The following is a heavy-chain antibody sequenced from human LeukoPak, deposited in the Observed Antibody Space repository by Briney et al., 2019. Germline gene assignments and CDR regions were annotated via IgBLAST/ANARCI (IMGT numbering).Heavy chain of an antibody. CDR3: ARHVLYSYGPQWWFDP. CDR1: GYSFTNYR. J-gene: IGHJ5*02. D-gene: IGHD5-18*01. CDR2: IDASATYT. Sequence: GESLKTSGTGSGYSFTNYRISWVRHMPGSGLERKGWIDASATYTNYSPSFQGHVTISADKSSSTAYLQWSSLKASDTAIYYCARHVLYSYGPQWWFDPWGQGTLVTVSS. V-gene: IGHV5-10-1*01.